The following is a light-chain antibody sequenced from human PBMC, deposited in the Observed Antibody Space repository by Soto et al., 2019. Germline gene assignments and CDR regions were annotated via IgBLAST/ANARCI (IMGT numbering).Light chain of an antibody. J-gene: IGLJ1*01. CDR3: SSYTSSTFYV. CDR2: DVS. CDR1: SSDVGGYSY. Sequence: QSALTQPASVSGSPGQSITISCTGTSSDVGGYSYVSWFQQHPGKAPKLMIYDVSNRPSGVSNRFSGSKSGNTASLTISGLQAEDEPDYYCSSYTSSTFYVFGNGTRSXX. V-gene: IGLV2-14*01.